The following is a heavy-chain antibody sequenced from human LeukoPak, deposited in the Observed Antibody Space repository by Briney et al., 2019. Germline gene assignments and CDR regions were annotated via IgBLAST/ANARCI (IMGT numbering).Heavy chain of an antibody. CDR3: ARVGYGDYGSDY. Sequence: PSETLSLTCTVSGGSISSGSYYWSWIRQPAGKGLEWIGYIYYSGSTNYNPSLKSRVTISVDTSKNQFFLKLSSVTAADTAVYYCARVGYGDYGSDYWGQGTLVTVSS. CDR2: IYYSGST. V-gene: IGHV4-61*10. J-gene: IGHJ4*02. D-gene: IGHD4-17*01. CDR1: GGSISSGSYY.